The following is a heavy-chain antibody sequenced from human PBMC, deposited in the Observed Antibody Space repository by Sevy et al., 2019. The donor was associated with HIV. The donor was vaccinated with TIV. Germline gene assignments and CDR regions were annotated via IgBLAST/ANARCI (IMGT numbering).Heavy chain of an antibody. D-gene: IGHD3-22*01. CDR3: AKDSYFDNTLFDY. CDR2: ISGSGGST. CDR1: GFTLNNYA. V-gene: IGHV3-23*01. J-gene: IGHJ4*02. Sequence: GESLKISCAASGFTLNNYAMNWVRQAPGKGLEWVSGISGSGGSTYYADSVKGRFTISSDNSKNTLYLQMNSLRAEDTAVYYCAKDSYFDNTLFDYWGQGTLVTVSS.